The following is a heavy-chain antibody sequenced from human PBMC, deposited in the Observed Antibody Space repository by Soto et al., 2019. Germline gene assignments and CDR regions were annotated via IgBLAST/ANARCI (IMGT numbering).Heavy chain of an antibody. Sequence: PGGSLRLSCAASGFTFSSYAMSWVRQAPGKGLEWVSVISGSGGSAYYADSVKGRFTISRDNSKKTLYLQMNSLRAEDTAVYYCAKGPYFDFWSGYSFYFDYWGQGTLVTVSS. CDR1: GFTFSSYA. J-gene: IGHJ4*02. V-gene: IGHV3-23*01. CDR2: ISGSGGSA. D-gene: IGHD3-3*01. CDR3: AKGPYFDFWSGYSFYFDY.